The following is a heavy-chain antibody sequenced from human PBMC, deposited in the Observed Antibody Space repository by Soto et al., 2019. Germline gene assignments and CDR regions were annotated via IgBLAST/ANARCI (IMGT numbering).Heavy chain of an antibody. CDR3: AKELSFSSGWTEFDY. CDR1: RFTFSSFA. J-gene: IGHJ4*02. CDR2: ISGSGGST. V-gene: IGHV3-23*01. D-gene: IGHD6-19*01. Sequence: EVQLLESGGGLVQPGGSLRLSCAACRFTFSSFAIRWVRQAPGKGLEWVSAISGSGGSTYYADSVKGRFTISRDNSKNTLYLQMNSLRAEDTTVYYCAKELSFSSGWTEFDYWGQGTLVTVSS.